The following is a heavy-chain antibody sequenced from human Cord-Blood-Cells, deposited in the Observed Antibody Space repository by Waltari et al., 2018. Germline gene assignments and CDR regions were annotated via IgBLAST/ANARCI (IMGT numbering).Heavy chain of an antibody. J-gene: IGHJ6*03. Sequence: QVQLQESGPGLVKPSETLSLTCAVSGYSISSGYYWGWIRQPPGKGLEWIGSIYHSGSTYYNPSLKRRVTISVDTSKNQFSLKLSSVTAADTAVYYCAMLKSGSYYYYYYYMDVWGKGTTVTVSS. D-gene: IGHD1-26*01. CDR1: GYSISSGYY. CDR3: AMLKSGSYYYYYYYMDV. CDR2: IYHSGST. V-gene: IGHV4-38-2*01.